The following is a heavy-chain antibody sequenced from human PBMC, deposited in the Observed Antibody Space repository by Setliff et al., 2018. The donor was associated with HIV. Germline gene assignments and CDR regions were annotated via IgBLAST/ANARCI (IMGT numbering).Heavy chain of an antibody. CDR2: ISAYNGNT. CDR1: GYTFTSYG. D-gene: IGHD3-22*01. J-gene: IGHJ4*02. Sequence: ASVKVSCKASGYTFTSYGISWVRQAPGQGLEWMGWISAYNGNTNYAQRLQGRVTMTTDTSTSTAYMELRSLRSDDTAVYYCARDTNLIYDSSGYYPYTFDYWGQGTLVTVSS. V-gene: IGHV1-18*01. CDR3: ARDTNLIYDSSGYYPYTFDY.